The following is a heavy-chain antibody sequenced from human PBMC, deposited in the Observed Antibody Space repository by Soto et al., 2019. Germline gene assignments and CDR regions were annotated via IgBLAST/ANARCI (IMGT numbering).Heavy chain of an antibody. D-gene: IGHD2-21*02. CDR3: VALEFCGGDCYRSFDY. CDR1: GFIFSNNG. Sequence: GGSLRLSCVGSGFIFSNNGMHWVRQTPGKGLEWVAFMSYDGSDTFYADSVKGRFTISRDNSKNTLFLHMHNLRSDDTATYYCVALEFCGGDCYRSFDYWGQGTLVTVSS. V-gene: IGHV3-33*08. J-gene: IGHJ4*02. CDR2: MSYDGSDT.